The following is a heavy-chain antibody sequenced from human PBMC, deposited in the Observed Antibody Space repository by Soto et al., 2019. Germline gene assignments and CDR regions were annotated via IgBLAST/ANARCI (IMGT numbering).Heavy chain of an antibody. D-gene: IGHD1-1*01. J-gene: IGHJ4*02. CDR1: GFPFSTYP. V-gene: IGHV3-23*01. Sequence: GGSLRLSCVASGFPFSTYPMTWVRQAPGKGLEWVSLISGSGTNTYYAESVKGRFTISRDNSQNTLYLQMNTLRAEDTAVYYCAKEKPTTTCFDSWGQGTLVTVSS. CDR2: ISGSGTNT. CDR3: AKEKPTTTCFDS.